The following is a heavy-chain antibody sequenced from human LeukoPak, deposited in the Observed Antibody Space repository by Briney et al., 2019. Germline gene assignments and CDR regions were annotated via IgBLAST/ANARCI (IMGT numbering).Heavy chain of an antibody. CDR3: ARGYCGGDCSRVSNWFDP. V-gene: IGHV1-8*01. D-gene: IGHD2-21*02. Sequence: ASVKVSCKASGYTFTSYDINWVRQATGQGLEWMGWMNPNSGNTGYAQKFQGRVTMTRNTSISTAYMELSSLRSEDTAVYYCARGYCGGDCSRVSNWFDPWGQGTLVTVSS. J-gene: IGHJ5*02. CDR2: MNPNSGNT. CDR1: GYTFTSYD.